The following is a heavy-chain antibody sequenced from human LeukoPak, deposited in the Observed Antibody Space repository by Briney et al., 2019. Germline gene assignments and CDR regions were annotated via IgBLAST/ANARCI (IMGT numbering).Heavy chain of an antibody. D-gene: IGHD3-9*01. CDR2: IYSVGSP. J-gene: IGHJ3*01. CDR1: GSTVTSNY. CDR3: ASQRRVDLGFAFNL. V-gene: IGHV3-66*04. Sequence: GRSLRLSCAASGSTVTSNYMNWVRHAPGEVLEWDSVIYSVGSPYYADSLKGRFPISRDNSKNTLYLQMNSLRADDAAVYYCASQRRVDLGFAFNLWGQGTMVTVSS.